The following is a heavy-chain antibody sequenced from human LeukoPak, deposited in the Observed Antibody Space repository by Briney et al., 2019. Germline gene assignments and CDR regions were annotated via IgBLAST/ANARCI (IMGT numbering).Heavy chain of an antibody. V-gene: IGHV4-59*06. J-gene: IGHJ4*02. CDR2: IYYSGST. Sequence: SETLSLTRTVSGGSISSYYWSWIRQPPGKGLEWIGYIYYSGSTYYNPSLKSRVTISVDTSKNQFSLKLSSVTAADTAVYYCARDRSNTMVRGVIDWGQGTLVTVSS. CDR1: GGSISSYY. CDR3: ARDRSNTMVRGVID. D-gene: IGHD3-10*01.